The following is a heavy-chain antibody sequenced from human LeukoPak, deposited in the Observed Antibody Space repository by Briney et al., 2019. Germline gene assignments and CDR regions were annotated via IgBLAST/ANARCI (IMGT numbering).Heavy chain of an antibody. CDR2: INPNSGGT. V-gene: IGHV1-2*02. CDR1: GYTFTGYY. J-gene: IGHJ4*02. CDR3: AREVTTLPHFDY. Sequence: ASVKVSCKASGYTFTGYYMHWVRQAPGQGLEWMGWINPNSGGTNYAQKFQGRVTMTGDTSISTAYMELSRLRSDDTAVYYCAREVTTLPHFDYWGQGTLVTVSS. D-gene: IGHD4-11*01.